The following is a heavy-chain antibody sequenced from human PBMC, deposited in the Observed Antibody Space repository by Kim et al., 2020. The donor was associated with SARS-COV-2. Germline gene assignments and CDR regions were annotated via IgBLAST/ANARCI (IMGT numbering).Heavy chain of an antibody. CDR3: ARDRAETPTTVTPQDAFDI. CDR2: ISAYNGNT. CDR1: GYTFTSYG. Sequence: ASVKVSCKASGYTFTSYGISWVRQAPGQGLEWMGWISAYNGNTNYAQKLQGRVTMTTDTSTSTAYMELRSLRSDDTAVYYCARDRAETPTTVTPQDAFDIWGQGTMVTVSS. D-gene: IGHD4-17*01. V-gene: IGHV1-18*01. J-gene: IGHJ3*02.